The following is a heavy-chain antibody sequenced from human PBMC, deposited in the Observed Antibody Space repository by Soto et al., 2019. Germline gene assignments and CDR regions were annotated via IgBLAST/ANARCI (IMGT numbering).Heavy chain of an antibody. V-gene: IGHV1-69*01. Sequence: QVQLVQSGAEVKKPGSSVKVSCKASGGTFSSYAISWVRQAPGQGLEWMGGIIPISGTANDAQKFHGRVTITADESTSTAYMELSSLRSEDTAVYYCARSQGSSTSLEIYYYYYYGMDVWGQGTTVTVSS. CDR3: ARSQGSSTSLEIYYYYYYGMDV. CDR2: IIPISGTA. D-gene: IGHD2-2*01. CDR1: GGTFSSYA. J-gene: IGHJ6*02.